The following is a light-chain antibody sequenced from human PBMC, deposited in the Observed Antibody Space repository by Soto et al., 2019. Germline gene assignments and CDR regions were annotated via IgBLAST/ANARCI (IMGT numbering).Light chain of an antibody. CDR3: QHYNSYSEA. Sequence: DIQMTQSPSTLSGSVGDRVTITCRASQTISSWLAWYQQKPGNAPKLLIYKASTLKSGVPSRFSGSGSGTEFTLTISSLQPDDFATYYCQHYNSYSEAFXQGTKADIK. CDR1: QTISSW. CDR2: KAS. V-gene: IGKV1-5*03. J-gene: IGKJ1*01.